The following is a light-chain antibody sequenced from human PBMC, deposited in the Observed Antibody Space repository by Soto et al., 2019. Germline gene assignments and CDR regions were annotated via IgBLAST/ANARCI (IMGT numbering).Light chain of an antibody. CDR1: QAVDSKF. Sequence: IVLTQSPGTLSLSPGETATLSCRASQAVDSKFLAWDQQNPGQAPRLIMFGVSGRATGVPARFSGGVSGTDFTLTIRSLEPEDFAVYYCQLYGISVPVTFGQGTRLQI. CDR2: GVS. CDR3: QLYGISVPVT. J-gene: IGKJ5*01. V-gene: IGKV3-20*01.